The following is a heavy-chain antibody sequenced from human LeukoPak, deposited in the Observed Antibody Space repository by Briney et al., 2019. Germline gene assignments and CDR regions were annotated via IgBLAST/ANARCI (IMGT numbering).Heavy chain of an antibody. CDR2: ISGSGSTT. CDR1: GFTFSSYA. D-gene: IGHD2-8*01. V-gene: IGHV3-23*01. J-gene: IGHJ4*02. Sequence: GGALRISCAAPGFTFSSYAMSWVRHAPGKGLEWGSGISGSGSTTHYADSVKGRFTISRDNSKNTLYLQMNSLRAEDTAVYYCAKGGNGYCTNGICSPRVVAAIDYWGQGTLVTVSS. CDR3: AKGGNGYCTNGICSPRVVAAIDY.